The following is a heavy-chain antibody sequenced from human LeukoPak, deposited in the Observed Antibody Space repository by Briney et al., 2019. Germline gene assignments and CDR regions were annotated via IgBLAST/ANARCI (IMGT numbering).Heavy chain of an antibody. CDR1: GYSFTAFY. CDR2: FDPEDGET. D-gene: IGHD2-2*01. Sequence: ASVKVSCKTSGYSFTAFYIHWVRQAPGGALEWMGGFDPEDGETVYAPKFQGRVTMTEDTSADTAYMELSSLRSEDTAVYYCTTCLNGAGQPVAIYYYGMDVWGQGTTVTVSS. CDR3: TTCLNGAGQPVAIYYYGMDV. J-gene: IGHJ6*02. V-gene: IGHV1-24*01.